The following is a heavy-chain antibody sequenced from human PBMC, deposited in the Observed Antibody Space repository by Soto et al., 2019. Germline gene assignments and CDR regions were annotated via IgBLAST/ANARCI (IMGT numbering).Heavy chain of an antibody. Sequence: EVQLVESGGGLAQPGGSLRLSCEAAGFTFSIYTMNWVRQAPGKGLEWVSYITAASDTIYYADSVKGPFTLSRDNAKNSRYLQMNRLRDDDTAVYYCSRQYTTSRVGAWFDPWGHGTLVTVSS. CDR2: ITAASDTI. V-gene: IGHV3-48*02. CDR1: GFTFSIYT. D-gene: IGHD2-2*02. CDR3: SRQYTTSRVGAWFDP. J-gene: IGHJ5*02.